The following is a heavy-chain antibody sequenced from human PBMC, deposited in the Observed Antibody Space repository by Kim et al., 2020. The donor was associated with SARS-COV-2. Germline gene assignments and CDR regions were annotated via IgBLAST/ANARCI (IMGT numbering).Heavy chain of an antibody. D-gene: IGHD2-15*01. V-gene: IGHV4-34*01. CDR1: GGSFSGYY. CDR2: INHSGST. Sequence: SETLSLTCAVYGGSFSGYYWSWIRQPPGKGLEWIGEINHSGSTNYNPSLKSRVTISVDTSKNQFSLKLSSVTAADTAVYYCARGEGNIVVVVAATHFDYWGQGTLVTVSS. J-gene: IGHJ4*02. CDR3: ARGEGNIVVVVAATHFDY.